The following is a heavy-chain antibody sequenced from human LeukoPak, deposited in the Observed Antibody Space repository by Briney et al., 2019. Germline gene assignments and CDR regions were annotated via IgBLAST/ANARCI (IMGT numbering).Heavy chain of an antibody. J-gene: IGHJ6*04. D-gene: IGHD3-10*02. CDR3: AELGITMIGGV. Sequence: GGSLRLSCAASGLTLSRYWMSWVRQAPGKGLEWVANIKQDGSEKYYVDSVKGRFTISRDNAKNSLYLQMNSLRAEDTAVYYCAELGITMIGGVWGKGTTVTISS. CDR1: GLTLSRYW. V-gene: IGHV3-7*01. CDR2: IKQDGSEK.